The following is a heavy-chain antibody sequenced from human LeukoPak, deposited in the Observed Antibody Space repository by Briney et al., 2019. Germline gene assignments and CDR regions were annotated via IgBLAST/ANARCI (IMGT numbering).Heavy chain of an antibody. J-gene: IGHJ4*02. CDR1: GFTFSSYG. CDR2: ISYDGSNK. V-gene: IGHV3-30*18. CDR3: AKDLDSSGYYYADY. Sequence: GGSLRLSCAASGFTFSSYGMHWVRQAPGKGLEGGAVISYDGSNKYYADSVKGRFTISRDNSKNTLYLQMNSLRAEDTAVYYCAKDLDSSGYYYADYWGQGTLVTVSS. D-gene: IGHD3-22*01.